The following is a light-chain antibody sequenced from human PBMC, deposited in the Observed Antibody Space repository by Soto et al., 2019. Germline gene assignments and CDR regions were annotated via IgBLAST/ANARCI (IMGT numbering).Light chain of an antibody. Sequence: DIQMTQSPSSLSASVGDRVTITCRASQGISNYLAWYQQKPGKVPKLLIYAASTLQSRVPSRFSGRGSGTEFPLTISSLQPEDVATYYCQQYNDAPWTFGPGTKVEIK. CDR2: AAS. V-gene: IGKV1-27*01. J-gene: IGKJ1*01. CDR1: QGISNY. CDR3: QQYNDAPWT.